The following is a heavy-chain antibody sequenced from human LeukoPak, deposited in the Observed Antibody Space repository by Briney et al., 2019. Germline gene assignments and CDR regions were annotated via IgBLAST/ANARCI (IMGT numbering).Heavy chain of an antibody. V-gene: IGHV1-69*13. J-gene: IGHJ6*03. CDR2: IIPIFGTA. D-gene: IGHD3-16*01. Sequence: ASVKVSCKASGGTFSSYAISWVRQAPGQGLEWVGGIIPIFGTANYAQKFQGRVTITADESTSTAYMELSSLRSEDTAVYYCARGPRGGSYSYYYYMDVWGKGTTVTISS. CDR1: GGTFSSYA. CDR3: ARGPRGGSYSYYYYMDV.